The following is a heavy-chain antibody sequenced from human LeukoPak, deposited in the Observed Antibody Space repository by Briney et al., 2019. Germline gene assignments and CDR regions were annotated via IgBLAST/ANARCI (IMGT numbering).Heavy chain of an antibody. CDR2: INHSGST. D-gene: IGHD3-10*01. CDR1: GGSFSGYY. CDR3: ARGGYYYGSGSFCFDY. V-gene: IGHV4-34*01. Sequence: PSETLSLTCAVYGGSFSGYYWSWIRQPPGKGLEWIGEINHSGSTNYNPSLKSRVTISVDTSKNQFSLKLSSVTAADTAVYYCARGGYYYGSGSFCFDYWGQGTLVTVSS. J-gene: IGHJ4*02.